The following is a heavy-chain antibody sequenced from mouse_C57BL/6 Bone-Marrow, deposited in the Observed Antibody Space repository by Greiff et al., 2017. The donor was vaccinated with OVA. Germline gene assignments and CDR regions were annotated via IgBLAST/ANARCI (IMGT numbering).Heavy chain of an antibody. CDR1: GYTFTDYY. Sequence: VMLVESGAELVRPGASVKLSCKASGYTFTDYYINWVKQRPGQGLEWIARIYPGSGNTYYNEKFKGKATLTAEKSSSTAYMQLSSLTSEDSAVYFCARGTTVVAWYFDVWGTGTTVTVSS. CDR2: IYPGSGNT. V-gene: IGHV1-76*01. D-gene: IGHD1-1*01. J-gene: IGHJ1*03. CDR3: ARGTTVVAWYFDV.